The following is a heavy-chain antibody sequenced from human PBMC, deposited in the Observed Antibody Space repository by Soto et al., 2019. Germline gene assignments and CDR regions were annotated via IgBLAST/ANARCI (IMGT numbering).Heavy chain of an antibody. CDR3: VRGGNYVWGSYQD. D-gene: IGHD3-16*02. J-gene: IGHJ4*02. V-gene: IGHV3-74*01. CDR1: GFTFRNYW. Sequence: EVQLVESGGGLGQPGGSLRLSCAASGFTFRNYWMYWVRQAPGKGLVWVSHINGDGSITAYADSVRGRFTISRDDAKNTLFLQMNSLRPEDTAVYYCVRGGNYVWGSYQDRGQGTLVTVSS. CDR2: INGDGSIT.